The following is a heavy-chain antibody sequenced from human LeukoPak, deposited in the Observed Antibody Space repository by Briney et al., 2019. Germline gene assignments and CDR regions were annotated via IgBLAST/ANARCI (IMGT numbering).Heavy chain of an antibody. J-gene: IGHJ5*02. CDR2: ISNNGGGT. CDR3: AKDPRHVVPAATDWFDP. D-gene: IGHD2-2*01. Sequence: GGSLRLSCAASGFTFSSYAMSWVRQAPGKGLEWVSTISNNGGGTYYADSVRGRFTISRDNSKNTLYLQMNSLRAEDTAVYYCAKDPRHVVPAATDWFDPWGQGTLVTVSS. V-gene: IGHV3-23*01. CDR1: GFTFSSYA.